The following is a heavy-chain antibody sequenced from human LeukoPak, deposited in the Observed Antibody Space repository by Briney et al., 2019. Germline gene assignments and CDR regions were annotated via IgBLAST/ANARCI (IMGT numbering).Heavy chain of an antibody. CDR3: ARGKSCSGGSCYLPSYFDY. Sequence: SETLSLTCTVSGGSISSSSYYWGWIRQPPGKGLEWIGSIYYSGSTCYNPSLKSRVTISVDTSKNQFSLKLSSVTAADTAVYYCARGKSCSGGSCYLPSYFDYWGQGTLVTVSS. CDR1: GGSISSSSYY. J-gene: IGHJ4*02. CDR2: IYYSGST. V-gene: IGHV4-39*07. D-gene: IGHD2-15*01.